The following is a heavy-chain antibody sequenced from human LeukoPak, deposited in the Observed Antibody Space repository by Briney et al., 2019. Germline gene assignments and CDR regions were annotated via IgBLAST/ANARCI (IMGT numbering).Heavy chain of an antibody. Sequence: SETLSLTCTVSGDSISSGLYYCNWIRQHPGEGLEWIGCTHYSGTTYYSSSLKSRLIISLDTSKNQLSLKPTSVTAADTAVYYCARGRRGKYSPYFYYHMDVWGTGTTVTISS. CDR2: THYSGTT. V-gene: IGHV4-31*03. J-gene: IGHJ6*03. CDR3: ARGRRGKYSPYFYYHMDV. D-gene: IGHD1-26*01. CDR1: GDSISSGLYY.